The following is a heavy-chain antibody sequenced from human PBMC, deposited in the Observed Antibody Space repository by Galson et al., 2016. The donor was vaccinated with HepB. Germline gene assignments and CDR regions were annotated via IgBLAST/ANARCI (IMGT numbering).Heavy chain of an antibody. J-gene: IGHJ6*02. CDR1: GLTLSSYG. V-gene: IGHV3-30*18. D-gene: IGHD4-17*01. CDR3: AKGKGADYRDQYFYYYGMDV. Sequence: SLRLSCAASGLTLSSYGMHWVRRAPGKGLEWVALISYDASNKYYADSVKGRFTISRDNSKITLYLHMNSLRPEDTAMYYCAKGKGADYRDQYFYYYGMDVWGHGTTVTVSS. CDR2: ISYDASNK.